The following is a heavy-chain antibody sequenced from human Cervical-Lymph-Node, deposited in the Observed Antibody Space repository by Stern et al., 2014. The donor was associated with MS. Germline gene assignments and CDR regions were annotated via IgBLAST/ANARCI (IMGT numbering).Heavy chain of an antibody. CDR3: ARRCSRRIDAFDI. CDR1: GYSFTSYW. V-gene: IGHV5-10-1*03. Sequence: VQLVQSGAEVKKPGESLRISCTGSGYSFTSYWISWVRQLPGKGMEWMGRIVPSGAYTNYSPSFHGHVTISADKSISTAYLQWSSLKASDTAMYYCARRCSRRIDAFDIWGQGTMVTVSS. CDR2: IVPSGAYT. J-gene: IGHJ3*02. D-gene: IGHD2-15*01.